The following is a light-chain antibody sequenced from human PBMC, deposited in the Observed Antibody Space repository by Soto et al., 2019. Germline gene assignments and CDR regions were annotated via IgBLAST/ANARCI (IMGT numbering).Light chain of an antibody. J-gene: IGKJ2*01. CDR3: QQSFGPPYT. Sequence: DIQMTQSPSSLSASVGDRVTITCRASQSLGRRLTWYQQKAGEAPKLLIYETSNLQNGVPSRFSGSGSETDFTLTINSVQPEDFATYYCQQSFGPPYTFGQGTKLE. CDR1: QSLGRR. CDR2: ETS. V-gene: IGKV1-39*01.